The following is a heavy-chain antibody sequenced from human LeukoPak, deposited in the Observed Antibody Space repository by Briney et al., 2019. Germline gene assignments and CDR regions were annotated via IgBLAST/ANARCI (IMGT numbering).Heavy chain of an antibody. V-gene: IGHV1-24*01. CDR1: GYTLTELS. J-gene: IGHJ6*03. Sequence: ASVKVSCKVSGYTLTELSMHWVRQAPGKGLERMGGFDPEDGETIYAQKFQGRVTMTEDTSTDTAYMELSSLRSEDTAVYYCATAAARRHYYYYMDVWGKGTTVTVSS. D-gene: IGHD6-6*01. CDR3: ATAAARRHYYYYMDV. CDR2: FDPEDGET.